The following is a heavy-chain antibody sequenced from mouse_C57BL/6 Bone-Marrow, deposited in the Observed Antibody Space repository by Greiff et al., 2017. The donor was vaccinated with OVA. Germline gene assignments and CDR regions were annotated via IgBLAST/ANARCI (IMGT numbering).Heavy chain of an antibody. J-gene: IGHJ4*01. CDR1: GFTFSDYG. CDR2: ISNLAYSI. V-gene: IGHV5-15*01. D-gene: IGHD1-1*01. Sequence: EVQLQESGGGLVQPGGSLKLSCAASGFTFSDYGMAWVRQAPRKGPEWVAFISNLAYSIYYADTVTGRFTISRENAKNTLYLEMSSLRSEDTAMYYCARLPITTVVAPYAMDYWGQGTSVTVSS. CDR3: ARLPITTVVAPYAMDY.